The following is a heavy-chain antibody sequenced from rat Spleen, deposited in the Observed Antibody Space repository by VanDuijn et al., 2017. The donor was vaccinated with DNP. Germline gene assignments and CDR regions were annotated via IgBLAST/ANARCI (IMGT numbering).Heavy chain of an antibody. D-gene: IGHD1-11*01. Sequence: EVQLQESGPGLVKPSQSLSLTCSVTGYSITSNYWGWIRKFPGNKMEWMGYISYSGSTGYNPFLKSRISITRDTSKNQFFLQLNSVTTEDIATYYCARGLNYGGWSDYFDYWGQGVMVTVSS. V-gene: IGHV3-1*01. CDR2: ISYSGST. CDR3: ARGLNYGGWSDYFDY. CDR1: GYSITSNY. J-gene: IGHJ2*01.